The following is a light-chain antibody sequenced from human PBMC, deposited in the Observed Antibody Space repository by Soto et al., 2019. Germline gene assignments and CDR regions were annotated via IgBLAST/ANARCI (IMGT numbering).Light chain of an antibody. CDR2: EVF. CDR3: FSYTTTSTFV. CDR1: SSDVGGYNY. J-gene: IGLJ2*01. Sequence: QSALTQPASVSGSPGQSITISCTGTSSDVGGYNYVSWYQQHPGKVPKLMVYEVFRRPSGISDRFSGSKSGNTASLTISGLQAEDEADYYCFSYTTTSTFVFGGGTKLSVL. V-gene: IGLV2-14*01.